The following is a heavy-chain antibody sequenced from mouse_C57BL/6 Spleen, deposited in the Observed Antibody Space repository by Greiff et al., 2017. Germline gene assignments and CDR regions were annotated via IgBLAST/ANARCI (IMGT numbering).Heavy chain of an antibody. Sequence: QVQLQQPGAELVMPGASVKLSCKASGYTFTSYWMHWVKQRPGQGLEWIGEIDPYDSYTNYNQTFTGKSTLTVDKSSGTAYMQLSSLTSEDSAVYYCARSGDCDGGWFAYWGQGTLVTVSA. CDR3: ARSGDCDGGWFAY. CDR2: IDPYDSYT. J-gene: IGHJ3*01. V-gene: IGHV1-69*01. CDR1: GYTFTSYW.